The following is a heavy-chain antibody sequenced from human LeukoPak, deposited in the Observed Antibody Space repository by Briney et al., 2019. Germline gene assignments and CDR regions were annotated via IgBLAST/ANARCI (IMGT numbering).Heavy chain of an antibody. Sequence: GGSLRLSCAASGFTFSSYSMNWVRQAPGKGLEWVSSISSSSSYIYYADSVKGRFTISRDNAKNSLYLQTNSLRAEDTAVYYCARDLPMITFGDSELDYWGQGTLVTVSS. V-gene: IGHV3-21*01. D-gene: IGHD3-16*01. J-gene: IGHJ4*02. CDR1: GFTFSSYS. CDR2: ISSSSSYI. CDR3: ARDLPMITFGDSELDY.